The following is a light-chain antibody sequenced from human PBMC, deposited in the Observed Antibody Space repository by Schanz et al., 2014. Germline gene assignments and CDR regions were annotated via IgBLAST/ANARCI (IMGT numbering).Light chain of an antibody. V-gene: IGKV3-20*01. CDR3: QQYNNWPPWYT. J-gene: IGKJ2*01. CDR1: QSISGYD. CDR2: GAF. Sequence: EIVLTQSPGTLSLSPGERATLSCKASQSISGYDLAWYQQKPGQAPRLLIYGAFDRATGIPDRFSGSGSGTVFTLTISRLEPEDFAVYYCQQYNNWPPWYTFGQGTKLEIK.